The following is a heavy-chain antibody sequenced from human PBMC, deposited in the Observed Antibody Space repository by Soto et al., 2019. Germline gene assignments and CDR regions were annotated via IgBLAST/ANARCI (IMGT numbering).Heavy chain of an antibody. CDR1: GYPFTSYG. Sequence: QVHLVQSGAEVKKPGASVKVSCKTSGYPFTSYGIGWVRQAPGQGLEWMAWINPYNGNTYYAQKFQGRVTMTTDTYKSPVYMQLRSLGSDDAAVYYCARGQSFVRNYYYGIDVWGQGSTVTVSS. J-gene: IGHJ6*02. D-gene: IGHD3-10*01. CDR3: ARGQSFVRNYYYGIDV. V-gene: IGHV1-18*01. CDR2: INPYNGNT.